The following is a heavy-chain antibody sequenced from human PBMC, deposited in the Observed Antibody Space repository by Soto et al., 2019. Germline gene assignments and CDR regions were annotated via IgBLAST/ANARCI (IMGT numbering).Heavy chain of an antibody. D-gene: IGHD3-22*01. CDR1: GVTFSSYS. Sequence: GSRRLSCAASGVTFSSYSMNWVRQAPGKGLEWVSSISSSSSYIYYADSVKGRFTISRDNAKNSLYLQMNSLRAEDTAVYYCARDRGSSGRSPADAFDISGQATMVTVSS. CDR2: ISSSSSYI. V-gene: IGHV3-21*01. CDR3: ARDRGSSGRSPADAFDI. J-gene: IGHJ3*02.